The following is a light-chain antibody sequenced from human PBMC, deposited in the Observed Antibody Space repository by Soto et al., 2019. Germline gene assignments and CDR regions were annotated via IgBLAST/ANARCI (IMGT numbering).Light chain of an antibody. Sequence: EILLTQSPGSLSVFPGERASLSCRASQNVNNRLAWYQQKAGQAPRLLISGASSRATGIPDRFSGSGSGTDFTLTISRLESDDFALYFCQQYDNSPPLTFGGGTKVDIK. CDR2: GAS. CDR1: QNVNNR. CDR3: QQYDNSPPLT. J-gene: IGKJ4*01. V-gene: IGKV3-20*01.